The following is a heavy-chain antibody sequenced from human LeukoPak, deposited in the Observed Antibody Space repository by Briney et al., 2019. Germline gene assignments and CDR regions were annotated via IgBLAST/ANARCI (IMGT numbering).Heavy chain of an antibody. D-gene: IGHD3-3*02. V-gene: IGHV4-38-2*02. CDR3: ARTHFWSGYYVDY. J-gene: IGHJ4*02. Sequence: SETLSLTCTVSGGSISGYYWGWIRQPPGKGLEWIGSIYHSGSTYYNPSLKSRVTISVDTSKNQFSLKLSSVTAADTAVYYCARTHFWSGYYVDYWGQGTLVTVSS. CDR1: GGSISGYY. CDR2: IYHSGST.